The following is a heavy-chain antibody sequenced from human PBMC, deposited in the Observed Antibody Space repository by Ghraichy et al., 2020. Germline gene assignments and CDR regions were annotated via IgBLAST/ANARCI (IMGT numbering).Heavy chain of an antibody. J-gene: IGHJ4*02. D-gene: IGHD1-7*01. CDR1: GFTFSSYW. Sequence: GASLRLSCAASGFTFSSYWMSWVRQAPGKGLEWVANIKQDGMEKYYVDSVKGRFTISRDNAKNSLYLQMNSLRAEDTAVYYCARGEAGTTPYSVAYWGQGTLVTVSS. V-gene: IGHV3-7*01. CDR2: IKQDGMEK. CDR3: ARGEAGTTPYSVAY.